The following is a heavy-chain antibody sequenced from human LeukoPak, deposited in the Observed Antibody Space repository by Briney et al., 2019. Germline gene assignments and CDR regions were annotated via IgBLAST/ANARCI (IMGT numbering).Heavy chain of an antibody. J-gene: IGHJ4*02. CDR1: GGSISSYY. Sequence: SETLSLTCTVSGGSISSYYWSWIRQPPGKGLEWIGYIYYSGSTNYNPSLKSRVTISVDTSKNQFSLKLTSVTAADTAVYYCARVGYSSGWYVDYWGQGTLVTVSS. CDR2: IYYSGST. V-gene: IGHV4-59*01. D-gene: IGHD6-19*01. CDR3: ARVGYSSGWYVDY.